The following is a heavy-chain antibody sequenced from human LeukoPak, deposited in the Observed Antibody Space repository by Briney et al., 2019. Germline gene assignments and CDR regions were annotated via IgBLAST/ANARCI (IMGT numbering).Heavy chain of an antibody. V-gene: IGHV3-23*01. CDR2: GRSDGTT. CDR3: AKGSRIAARPTIWFDS. CDR1: GFTFSSYA. D-gene: IGHD6-6*01. Sequence: GGSLRLSCAASGFTFSSYAMNWVRRAPGKGLEWFSSGRSDGTTYYADSVKGRFTVSRDNSKNTLSLQMNSLRAEDTAVYYCAKGSRIAARPTIWFDSWGQGTLVTVSS. J-gene: IGHJ5*01.